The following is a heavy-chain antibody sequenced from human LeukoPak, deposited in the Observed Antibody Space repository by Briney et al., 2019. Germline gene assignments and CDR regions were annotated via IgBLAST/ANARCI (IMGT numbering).Heavy chain of an antibody. CDR3: AKWAYYDFWSGHYKSHFDS. Sequence: GGSLRLSCAASGFTFSSYAMSWVRQAPGKGLEWVSSIRDSGNGTDYADSVKGRFTVSRDNFTTLSAEDTAVYYCAKWAYYDFWSGHYKSHFDSWGQGTLVTVSP. CDR2: IRDSGNGT. J-gene: IGHJ4*02. V-gene: IGHV3-23*01. CDR1: GFTFSSYA. D-gene: IGHD3-3*01.